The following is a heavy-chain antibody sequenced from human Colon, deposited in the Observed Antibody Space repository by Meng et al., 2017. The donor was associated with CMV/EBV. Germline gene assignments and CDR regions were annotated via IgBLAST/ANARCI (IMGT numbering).Heavy chain of an antibody. V-gene: IGHV3-23*01. CDR3: AKGADFHDFWSGFAY. Sequence: GGSLRLSCAASGFTFSSYAMTWVRQAPGKGLEWVSSISGSGVTTYYSDAVKGRFTISRDNSRNTLYLQINSLRADDTAVYYCAKGADFHDFWSGFAYWGQGAVVTVSS. D-gene: IGHD3-3*01. CDR2: ISGSGVTT. CDR1: GFTFSSYA. J-gene: IGHJ4*02.